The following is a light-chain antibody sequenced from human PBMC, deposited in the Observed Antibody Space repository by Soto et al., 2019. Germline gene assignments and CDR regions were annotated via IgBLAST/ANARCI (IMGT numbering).Light chain of an antibody. CDR2: DSS. CDR3: QQYDNLSIT. V-gene: IGKV1-33*01. Sequence: DIQMTQSPSSLSASVGDRVTITCQASQDISNYLNWYQQKPGKAPKLLIYDSSNLETGVPSRFSGSGSGTYFTFTISSLQPEDIATYYCQQYDNLSITFGQGKRLEIK. J-gene: IGKJ5*01. CDR1: QDISNY.